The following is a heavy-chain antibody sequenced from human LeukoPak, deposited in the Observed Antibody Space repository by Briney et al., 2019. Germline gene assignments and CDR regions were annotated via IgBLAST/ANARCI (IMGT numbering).Heavy chain of an antibody. J-gene: IGHJ6*02. D-gene: IGHD3-22*01. V-gene: IGHV3-9*01. CDR1: GFTFDDYA. Sequence: GGSLRLSCAASGFTFDDYAMHWVRQAPGKGLEWVSGITWNRDNIGYGDSVKGRFTISRDNVKNALYLQMNSLRPEDTALYYCAKDLSSAITSALVLDVWGQGTTVTVSS. CDR3: AKDLSSAITSALVLDV. CDR2: ITWNRDNI.